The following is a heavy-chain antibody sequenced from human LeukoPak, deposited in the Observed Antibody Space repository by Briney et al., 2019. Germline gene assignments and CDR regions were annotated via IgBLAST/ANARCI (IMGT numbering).Heavy chain of an antibody. V-gene: IGHV3-48*01. CDR1: GFTFSRSS. Sequence: GRSLRLSCAASGFTFSRSSMNWVRHAPGKGLEWISYISSGSGTISYADSVKGRFTISRDNANNSLYLQMNSLGAEDTAVYYRARAGYSDDDWGQGILVTVSS. CDR3: ARAGYSDDD. D-gene: IGHD1-1*01. J-gene: IGHJ4*02. CDR2: ISSGSGTI.